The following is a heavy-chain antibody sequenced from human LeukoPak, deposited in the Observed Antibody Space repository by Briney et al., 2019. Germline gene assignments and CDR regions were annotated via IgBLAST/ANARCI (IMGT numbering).Heavy chain of an antibody. CDR1: GGTFSSYA. CDR2: IIPILGIA. CDR3: ARTGATVTTFDWFDP. V-gene: IGHV1-69*04. D-gene: IGHD4-17*01. J-gene: IGHJ5*02. Sequence: ASVKVSCKASGGTFSSYAISWVRQAPGQGLEWMGRIIPILGIANYAQKFQGRVTITADKSTSTAYMELSSLRSEDTAVYYCARTGATVTTFDWFDPWGQGTLVTVSS.